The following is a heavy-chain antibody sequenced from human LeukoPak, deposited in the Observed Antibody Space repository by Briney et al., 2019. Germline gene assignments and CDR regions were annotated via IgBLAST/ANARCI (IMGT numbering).Heavy chain of an antibody. Sequence: PGGPLRLSCAASGFTFSSYAMHWVRQAPGKGLEWVSAISGSGGSTYYADSVKGRFTISRDNSKNTLYLQMNSLRAEDTAVYYCAKDWWELPAYYFDYWGQGTLVTVSS. CDR1: GFTFSSYA. CDR2: ISGSGGST. CDR3: AKDWWELPAYYFDY. V-gene: IGHV3-23*01. J-gene: IGHJ4*02. D-gene: IGHD1-26*01.